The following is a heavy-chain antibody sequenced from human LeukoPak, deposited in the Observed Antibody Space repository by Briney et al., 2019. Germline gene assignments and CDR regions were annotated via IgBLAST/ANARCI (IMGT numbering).Heavy chain of an antibody. CDR2: IYSGGNT. D-gene: IGHD1-14*01. J-gene: IGHJ3*02. V-gene: IGHV3-66*02. CDR3: ARVRNDAFDI. CDR1: GFTVSSNY. Sequence: GGSLRLSCAASGFTVSSNYMSWVRQAPGKGLEWVSVIYSGGNTYYADSVKGRFTISRDNSKNTLYLQMNSLRAEDTAVYYCARVRNDAFDIWGQGTMVTVSS.